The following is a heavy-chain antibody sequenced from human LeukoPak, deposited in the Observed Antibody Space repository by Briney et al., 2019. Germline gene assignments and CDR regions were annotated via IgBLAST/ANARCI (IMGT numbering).Heavy chain of an antibody. CDR1: GYTFTGYY. J-gene: IGHJ5*02. CDR3: ARAGGTMVRLKNWFDP. Sequence: ASVKVSCKASGYTFTGYYMHWVRQAPGQGLEWMGWINPNSGGTNYAQKFRGRVTMTRDTSISTAYMELCRLRSDDTAVYYCARAGGTMVRLKNWFDPWGQGTLVTVSS. V-gene: IGHV1-2*02. D-gene: IGHD3-10*01. CDR2: INPNSGGT.